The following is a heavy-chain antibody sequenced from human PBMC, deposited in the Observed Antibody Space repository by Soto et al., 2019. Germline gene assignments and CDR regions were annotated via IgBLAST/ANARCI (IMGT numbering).Heavy chain of an antibody. V-gene: IGHV1-69*12. CDR3: ASREAAAGYYYYYGMDV. J-gene: IGHJ6*02. Sequence: QVQLVQSGAEVKKPGSSVKVSCKASGGTFSSYAISWVRQAPGQGLEWMGGIIPIFGTANYAQKFQGRVTLTADESTSTAYMELSSLRSEDTAVYYCASREAAAGYYYYYGMDVWGQGTTVTVSS. D-gene: IGHD6-13*01. CDR2: IIPIFGTA. CDR1: GGTFSSYA.